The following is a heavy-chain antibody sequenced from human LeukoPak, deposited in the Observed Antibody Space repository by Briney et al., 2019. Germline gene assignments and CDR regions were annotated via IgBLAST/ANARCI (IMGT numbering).Heavy chain of an antibody. CDR1: GDSVSSAGYH. CDR3: TTYYVGEGGRGH. Sequence: SETLSLTCSVSGDSVSSAGYHWSWIRQAPGKGLEWIGHSGSPSYNPSLKSRVMISIDTSRNQFSLKVSTVTAADTAVYYCTTYYVGEGGRGHWGPGTLVTVSS. D-gene: IGHD2-21*01. V-gene: IGHV4-61*08. CDR2: SGSP. J-gene: IGHJ4*02.